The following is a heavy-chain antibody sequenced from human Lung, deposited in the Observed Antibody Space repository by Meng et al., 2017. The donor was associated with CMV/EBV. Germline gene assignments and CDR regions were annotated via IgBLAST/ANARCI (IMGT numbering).Heavy chain of an antibody. V-gene: IGHV3-30-3*01. D-gene: IGHD3-9*01. CDR3: AREFSSGYLYFDF. J-gene: IGHJ4*02. CDR1: GFTFNNHA. CDR2: ISYSGSNE. Sequence: LSLXCAASGFTFNNHAMHWVRQAPGKGLEWVAVISYSGSNEDSADSVKGRFTISRDNARKLLYLQINNLRAEDTAVYYCAREFSSGYLYFDFWGQGTLVTVSS.